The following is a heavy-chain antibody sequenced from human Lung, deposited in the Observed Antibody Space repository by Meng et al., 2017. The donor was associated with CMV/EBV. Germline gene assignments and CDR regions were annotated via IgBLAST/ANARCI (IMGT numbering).Heavy chain of an antibody. Sequence: SXAASGFTFSGSAMHWVRQASGKGLEWVVRIRSKANSYATAYAASVKGRFTISRDDSKNTAYLQMNSLKTEDTAVYYCTRHEREYYYGSSGTPYHYYYGMDVWGQGTXVTVSS. D-gene: IGHD3-22*01. CDR1: GFTFSGSA. V-gene: IGHV3-73*01. J-gene: IGHJ6*02. CDR2: IRSKANSYAT. CDR3: TRHEREYYYGSSGTPYHYYYGMDV.